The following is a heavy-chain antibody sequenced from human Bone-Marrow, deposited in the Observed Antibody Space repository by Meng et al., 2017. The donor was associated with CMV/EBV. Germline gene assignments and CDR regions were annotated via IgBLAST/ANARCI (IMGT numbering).Heavy chain of an antibody. Sequence: ASVKVSCKASGYTFTSYGISWVRQAPGQGLEWMGWISAYNGNTNYAQKLQGRVTMTTDTSTSTAYMELRSLRSDDTDVYYCARDLGGGYSRYYYNGMDDWGQGTTVTVSS. CDR2: ISAYNGNT. CDR3: ARDLGGGYSRYYYNGMDD. J-gene: IGHJ6*02. V-gene: IGHV1-18*01. D-gene: IGHD6-13*01. CDR1: GYTFTSYG.